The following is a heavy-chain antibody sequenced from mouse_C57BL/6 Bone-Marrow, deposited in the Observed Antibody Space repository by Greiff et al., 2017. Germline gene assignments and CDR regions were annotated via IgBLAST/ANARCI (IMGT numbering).Heavy chain of an antibody. CDR2: ISGGGGNT. CDR3: ARQEEAWFAY. CDR1: GFTFSSYT. J-gene: IGHJ3*01. V-gene: IGHV5-9*01. Sequence: EVQLVESGGGLVKPGGSLKLSCAASGFTFSSYTMSWVRQTPEKRLEWVATISGGGGNTYYPDSVKGRFTISRDNAKNTLYLQMSSLRSEDTALYYCARQEEAWFAYWGQGTLVTVSA.